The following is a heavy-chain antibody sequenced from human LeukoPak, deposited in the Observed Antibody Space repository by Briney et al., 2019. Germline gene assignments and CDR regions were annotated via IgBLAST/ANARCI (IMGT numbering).Heavy chain of an antibody. CDR3: ARGPSTWGGRGMDV. CDR2: INHSGST. CDR1: GGSFSGYY. V-gene: IGHV4-34*01. Sequence: PSETLPLTCAVYGGSFSGYYWSWIRQPPGKGLEWIGEINHSGSTNYNPSLKSRVTISVDTSKNQFSLKLSSVTAADTAVYYCARGPSTWGGRGMDVWGQGTTVTVSS. D-gene: IGHD3-16*01. J-gene: IGHJ6*02.